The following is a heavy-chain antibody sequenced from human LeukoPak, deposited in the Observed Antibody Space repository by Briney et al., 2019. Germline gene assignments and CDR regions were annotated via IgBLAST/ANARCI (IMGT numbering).Heavy chain of an antibody. CDR1: GGSFSGYY. J-gene: IGHJ5*02. D-gene: IGHD2-15*01. CDR3: ARGLVVAATFDP. V-gene: IGHV4-34*01. CDR2: INHSGST. Sequence: PSETLSLTCAVYGGSFSGYYWSWIRQPPGKGLNWIGEINHSGSTNYNPSLKSRVTISVDTSKNQFSLKLSSVTAADTAVYYCARGLVVAATFDPWGQGTLVTVSS.